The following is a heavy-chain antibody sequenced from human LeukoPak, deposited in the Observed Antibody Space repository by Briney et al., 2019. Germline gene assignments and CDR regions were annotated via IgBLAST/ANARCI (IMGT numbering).Heavy chain of an antibody. CDR3: AKDYPALGYCTSTTCSFFDY. D-gene: IGHD2-2*01. CDR2: ISDSSYST. V-gene: IGHV3-23*01. Sequence: GGSLRLSCAASGFTFSSYAMSWVRQAPGKGLEWVSAISDSSYSTFYADSVKGRFTISRDDSQYMLYLQMNSLRAEDTAVYYCAKDYPALGYCTSTTCSFFDYWGQGILVTVSS. CDR1: GFTFSSYA. J-gene: IGHJ4*02.